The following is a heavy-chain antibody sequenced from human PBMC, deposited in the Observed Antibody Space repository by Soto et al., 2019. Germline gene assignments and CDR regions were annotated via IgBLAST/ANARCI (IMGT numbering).Heavy chain of an antibody. CDR2: IWYDGRIK. CDR3: ARDPPDYGDYVFDY. V-gene: IGHV3-33*01. J-gene: IGHJ4*02. Sequence: QVQLVESGGGVVQPGRSLRLSCAASGFTFSSYGMHWVRQAPGKGLEWVAVIWYDGRIKYYADSVKGRFTISRDNSKNTVYLQMNSLRAEATAVYYCARDPPDYGDYVFDYWGQGTLVTVSS. CDR1: GFTFSSYG. D-gene: IGHD4-17*01.